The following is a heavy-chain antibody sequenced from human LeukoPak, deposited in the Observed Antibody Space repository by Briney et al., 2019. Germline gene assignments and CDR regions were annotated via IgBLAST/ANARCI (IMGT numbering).Heavy chain of an antibody. J-gene: IGHJ4*02. D-gene: IGHD3-22*01. CDR3: AKGTRMIVVDNTIDY. CDR1: GFTFSSYA. CDR2: ISGSGGST. Sequence: GGSLRLSCAASGFTFSSYAMSWVRQAPGKGLEWVSAISGSGGSTYYADSVKGRFTISRDNSKNTLYLKMNSLRAEDTAVYYCAKGTRMIVVDNTIDYWGQGTLVTVSS. V-gene: IGHV3-23*01.